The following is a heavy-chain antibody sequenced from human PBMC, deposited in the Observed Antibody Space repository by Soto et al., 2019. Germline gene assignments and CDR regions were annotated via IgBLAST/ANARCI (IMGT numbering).Heavy chain of an antibody. Sequence: EVQLLESGGGLVQPGGSLRLSCAASGFTFSSYAMSWVRQAPGKGLEWVSAISGSGGSTYYADSVKGRFTISRDNSKNTLNRQMNSLRAEDTAVYYCAKVGSSWSYFPDYWGQGTLVTVSS. V-gene: IGHV3-23*01. CDR2: ISGSGGST. CDR1: GFTFSSYA. J-gene: IGHJ4*02. CDR3: AKVGSSWSYFPDY. D-gene: IGHD6-13*01.